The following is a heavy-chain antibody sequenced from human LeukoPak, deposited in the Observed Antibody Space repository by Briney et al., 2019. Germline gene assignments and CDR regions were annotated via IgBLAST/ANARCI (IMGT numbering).Heavy chain of an antibody. V-gene: IGHV4-39*01. J-gene: IGHJ4*02. D-gene: IGHD6-13*01. CDR2: IYYSGST. Sequence: PSETLSLSCTVSGGSISSSSYYWGWIRQPPGKGLEWIGSIYYSGSTYYNPSLKSRVTISVDTSKNQFSLKLSSVTAADTAVYYCASKGAPYSSSWYYFDYWGQGTLVTVSS. CDR3: ASKGAPYSSSWYYFDY. CDR1: GGSISSSSYY.